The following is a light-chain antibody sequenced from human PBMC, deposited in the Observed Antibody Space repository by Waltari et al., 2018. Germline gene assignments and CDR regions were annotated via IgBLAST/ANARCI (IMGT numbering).Light chain of an antibody. CDR2: DND. CDR1: ASNIGTYY. CDR3: GTWDNSLNSWV. Sequence: QSVLTQQPPSVSAAPGQKVTISCSGSASNIGTYYVSWYQQFPVTTPRFVIYDNDKRPSGIPDRFSGSKSGTSVTLDITGLQTGDEADYFCGTWDNSLNSWVFGGRTKVTVL. J-gene: IGLJ3*02. V-gene: IGLV1-51*01.